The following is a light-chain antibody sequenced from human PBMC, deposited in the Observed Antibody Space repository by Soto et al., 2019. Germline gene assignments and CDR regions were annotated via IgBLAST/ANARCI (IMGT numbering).Light chain of an antibody. CDR2: WAS. CDR1: QSVLYSSNNKNY. CDR3: QQYYSTPIT. Sequence: DIVMTQSPDSLAVSLGERATINCKSSQSVLYSSNNKNYLAWYQQKPGQPPMLLIYWASTRESGVPDRFSGSGSRTDFTLTISSLQAEDVAVYYCQQYYSTPITFGPGTKVDIK. V-gene: IGKV4-1*01. J-gene: IGKJ3*01.